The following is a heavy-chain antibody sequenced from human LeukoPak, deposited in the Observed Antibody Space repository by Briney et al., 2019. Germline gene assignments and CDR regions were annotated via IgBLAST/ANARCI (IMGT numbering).Heavy chain of an antibody. CDR3: AREGGGGIWVSRFDAFDI. CDR2: IYYSGST. CDR1: GGSISSYY. D-gene: IGHD3-16*01. V-gene: IGHV4-59*01. J-gene: IGHJ3*02. Sequence: PSETLSLTCTVSGGSISSYYWSWIRQPPGKGLEWIGYIYYSGSTNYNPSLKSRVTISVDTSKNQFSLKLSSVTAADTAVYYCAREGGGGIWVSRFDAFDIWGQGTMVTVSS.